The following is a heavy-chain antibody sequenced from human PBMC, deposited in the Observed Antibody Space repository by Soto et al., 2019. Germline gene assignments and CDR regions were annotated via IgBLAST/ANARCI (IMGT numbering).Heavy chain of an antibody. CDR1: GASISDNY. J-gene: IGHJ5*02. V-gene: IGHV4-59*01. CDR2: IFYSGST. CDR3: ARIDPPLMLAWFDP. D-gene: IGHD2-8*01. Sequence: SETLSLTCTLSGASISDNYWSWIRQPPGKGLEWIGYIFYSGSTDYNPSLESRVTISIDTPKNQFSLRLNSVTAADTAVYYCARIDPPLMLAWFDPWGQGTLVTVSS.